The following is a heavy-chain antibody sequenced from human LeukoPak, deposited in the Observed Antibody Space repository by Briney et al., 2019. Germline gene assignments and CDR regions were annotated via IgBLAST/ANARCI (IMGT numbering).Heavy chain of an antibody. CDR2: IYYSGST. D-gene: IGHD2-15*01. Sequence: PSETLSLTCTVSGGSISSSSYYWGWIRQPPVKGLERIGSIYYSGSTYYNPSLKSLVTISVDTSKNQFSLKLSSVTAADTAVYYCARLVVVAATEYFQHWGQGTLVTVSS. CDR1: GGSISSSSYY. J-gene: IGHJ1*01. V-gene: IGHV4-39*01. CDR3: ARLVVVAATEYFQH.